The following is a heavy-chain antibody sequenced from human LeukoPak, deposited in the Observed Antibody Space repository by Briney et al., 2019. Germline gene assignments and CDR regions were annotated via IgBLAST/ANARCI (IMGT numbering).Heavy chain of an antibody. CDR2: IYYSGST. D-gene: IGHD3-9*01. CDR1: GGSISRYY. CDR3: ARVASGGYDILTGYYYYHYMDV. Sequence: SETLSLTCSVSGGSISRYYWSWIRQPPGKGLEWIGYIYYSGSTNYNPSLKSRVTISVDTSKNQFSLKLSSVTAADTAVYYCARVASGGYDILTGYYYYHYMDVWGKGTTVTISS. J-gene: IGHJ6*03. V-gene: IGHV4-59*12.